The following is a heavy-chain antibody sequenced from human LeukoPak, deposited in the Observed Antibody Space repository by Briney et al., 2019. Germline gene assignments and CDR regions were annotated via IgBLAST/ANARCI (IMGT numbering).Heavy chain of an antibody. Sequence: PGGSLRLSCAASGFTFSNYWMHWVRQVPGKGLVWVSRINDDGSATFYADSVKGRFTISRDNSKNTLFLQMNSLRAEDTAVYYCAKDIQWSFDYWGQGALVTVSS. CDR2: INDDGSAT. V-gene: IGHV3-74*01. CDR1: GFTFSNYW. J-gene: IGHJ4*02. CDR3: AKDIQWSFDY. D-gene: IGHD4-23*01.